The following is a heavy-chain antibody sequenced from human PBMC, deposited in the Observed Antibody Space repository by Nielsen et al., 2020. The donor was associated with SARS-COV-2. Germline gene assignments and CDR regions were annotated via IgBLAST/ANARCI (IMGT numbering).Heavy chain of an antibody. V-gene: IGHV3-9*01. J-gene: IGHJ4*02. Sequence: GGSLRLSCAASGFTFDDYAMHWVRQAPGKGLEWVSGISWNSVDIAYAGSVRGRFTISRDNSKNTLYLQMNSLRAEDTAVYYCAIDIRFLEWSGNIYGDFWGQGTLVTVSS. CDR2: ISWNSVDI. D-gene: IGHD3-3*01. CDR1: GFTFDDYA. CDR3: AIDIRFLEWSGNIYGDF.